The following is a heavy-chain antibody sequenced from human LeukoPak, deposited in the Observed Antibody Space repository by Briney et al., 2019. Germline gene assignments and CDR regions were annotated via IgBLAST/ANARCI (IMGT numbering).Heavy chain of an antibody. CDR2: INTDGTVT. V-gene: IGHV3-74*01. Sequence: PGGSLRLSRAASGFTFSKYWMLWVRQAPGKGLESVSRINTDGTVTTYADSVKGRFTVSSDNADNTMFLQMNSVRDEDTAVYYCATKQWLAPPPDSWGQGTPVTVSS. D-gene: IGHD6-19*01. J-gene: IGHJ4*02. CDR1: GFTFSKYW. CDR3: ATKQWLAPPPDS.